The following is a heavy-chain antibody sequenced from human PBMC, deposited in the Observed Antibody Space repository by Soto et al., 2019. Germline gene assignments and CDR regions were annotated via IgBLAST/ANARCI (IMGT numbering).Heavy chain of an antibody. Sequence: PSETLSLTCGVSGYSISSGYYCGWIRQPPGKGLEWIASIFHSGSTYYNPSLKSRVTISVDTSKNQFSLKLSSVTAADTAVYYCARGLQYGGNSAYWGQGTQVTVSS. V-gene: IGHV4-38-2*01. J-gene: IGHJ4*02. CDR3: ARGLQYGGNSAY. D-gene: IGHD2-21*02. CDR1: GYSISSGYY. CDR2: IFHSGST.